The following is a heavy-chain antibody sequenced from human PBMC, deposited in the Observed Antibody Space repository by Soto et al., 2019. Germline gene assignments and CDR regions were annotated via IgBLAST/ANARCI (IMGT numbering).Heavy chain of an antibody. D-gene: IGHD5-12*01. CDR1: GGSIGSYY. J-gene: IGHJ4*02. CDR3: ARHFSEGGYDFFDY. V-gene: IGHV4-59*08. Sequence: SETLSLTCTVSGGSIGSYYWSWIRQPPGKGLEWIGYIYYSGSTNYNPSLKSRVTISVDTSKNQFSLKLSSVTAADTAVYYCARHFSEGGYDFFDYWGQGNMVTSPQ. CDR2: IYYSGST.